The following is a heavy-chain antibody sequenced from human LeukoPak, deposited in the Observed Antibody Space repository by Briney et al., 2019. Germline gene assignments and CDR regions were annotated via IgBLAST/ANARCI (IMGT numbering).Heavy chain of an antibody. CDR2: INPNSGGT. CDR3: ARGGDIVVVPAALEV. D-gene: IGHD2-2*01. CDR1: GYTFTGYC. Sequence: ASVKVSCKASGYTFTGYCMHWVRQAPGQGLEWRGWINPNSGGTNYAQKFQGRVTMTRDTSISTAYMELSRVRSDDTGVYSCARGGDIVVVPAALEVWGQGTTVTVSS. V-gene: IGHV1-2*02. J-gene: IGHJ6*02.